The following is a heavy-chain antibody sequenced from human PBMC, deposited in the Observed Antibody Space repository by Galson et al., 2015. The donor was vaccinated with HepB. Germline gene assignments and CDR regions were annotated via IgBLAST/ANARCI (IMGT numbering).Heavy chain of an antibody. CDR1: GFTFSSYA. Sequence: SLRLSCAASGFTFSSYAMSWVRQAPGKGLEWVSAISGSGGSTYYADSVKGRFTLSRDNSKYTLYLQMNSLRAEDTAVYYCAKAPYSSSWSHWGQGTLVTVSS. CDR3: AKAPYSSSWSH. CDR2: ISGSGGST. J-gene: IGHJ4*02. V-gene: IGHV3-23*01. D-gene: IGHD6-13*01.